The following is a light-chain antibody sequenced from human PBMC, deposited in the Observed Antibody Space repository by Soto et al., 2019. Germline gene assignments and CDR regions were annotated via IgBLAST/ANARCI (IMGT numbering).Light chain of an antibody. J-gene: IGKJ4*01. CDR3: QQYNSYPLT. CDR2: AAS. V-gene: IGKV1D-16*01. CDR1: QIISSW. Sequence: DIQMTQSPSSVSASVGDRFTITCRASQIISSWLAWYQQKPGKAPKLLLYAASILQSGVPSRFSGSGSGTEFTLTISSLQPDDFATYYCQQYNSYPLTFGGGTKVDIK.